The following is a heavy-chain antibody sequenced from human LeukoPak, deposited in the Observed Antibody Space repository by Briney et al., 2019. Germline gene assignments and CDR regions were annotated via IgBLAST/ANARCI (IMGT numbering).Heavy chain of an antibody. CDR3: ARRGYNWNDLYYYYGMDV. D-gene: IGHD1-1*01. Sequence: GASVKVSCKASGYTFTSYDINWVRQATGQGLEWMGWMNPNSGNTGYAQKFQGRVNMTRNTSISTAYMELSSLRSEDTAVYYCARRGYNWNDLYYYYGMDVWGQGTTVTVSS. CDR1: GYTFTSYD. J-gene: IGHJ6*02. V-gene: IGHV1-8*01. CDR2: MNPNSGNT.